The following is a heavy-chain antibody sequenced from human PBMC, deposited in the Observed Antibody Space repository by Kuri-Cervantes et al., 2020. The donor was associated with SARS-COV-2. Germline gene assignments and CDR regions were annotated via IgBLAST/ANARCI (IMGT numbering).Heavy chain of an antibody. V-gene: IGHV3-30*07. CDR3: ARDFHGGNYGGNSGYFQH. Sequence: GESLKISCAASGFTFSNSAMHWVRQAPGKGQEWVAVISYDGSNKYYADSVMGRFTISRDNSKNTLYLQMNSLRAEDTAVYYCARDFHGGNYGGNSGYFQHWGQGTLVTVSS. J-gene: IGHJ1*01. D-gene: IGHD4-23*01. CDR2: ISYDGSNK. CDR1: GFTFSNSA.